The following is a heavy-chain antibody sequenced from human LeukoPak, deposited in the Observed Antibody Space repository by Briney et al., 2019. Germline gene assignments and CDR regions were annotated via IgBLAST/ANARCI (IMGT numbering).Heavy chain of an antibody. CDR1: GGSISSYY. Sequence: PSETLSLTCTVSGGSISSYYWSWIRQPAGKGLEWIGRIHTSGSTNYNPSLKSRVTMSVDTSKRQFSLKLSSVTAADTAVYYCAKSNGYGLVDIWGQGTMVTVSS. CDR2: IHTSGST. J-gene: IGHJ3*02. CDR3: AKSNGYGLVDI. V-gene: IGHV4-4*07. D-gene: IGHD3-10*01.